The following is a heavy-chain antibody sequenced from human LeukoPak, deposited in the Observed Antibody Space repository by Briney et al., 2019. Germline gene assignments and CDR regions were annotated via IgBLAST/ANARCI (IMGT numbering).Heavy chain of an antibody. J-gene: IGHJ4*02. D-gene: IGHD3-3*01. CDR1: GGSISSGSYY. CDR2: IYTSGST. V-gene: IGHV4-61*02. Sequence: SQTLSLTCTVSGGSISSGSYYWSWIRQPAGKGLEWIGRIYTSGSTNYNPSLKSRVTISVDTSKNQFSLKLGSVTAADTAVYYYARATEGYDFWSGYYNYFDYWGQGTLVTVSS. CDR3: ARATEGYDFWSGYYNYFDY.